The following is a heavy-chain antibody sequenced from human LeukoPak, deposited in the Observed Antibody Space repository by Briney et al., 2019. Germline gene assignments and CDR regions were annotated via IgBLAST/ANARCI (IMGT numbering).Heavy chain of an antibody. J-gene: IGHJ4*03. D-gene: IGHD1-1*01. CDR2: INHRGDT. CDR3: ARGPTISETGYFDY. V-gene: IGHV4-34*01. CDR1: GGPFSSYY. Sequence: PSETLSLTCAVYGGPFSSYYWSWIRQSPGKGLKWIAEINHRGDTNYNPSVKSRVTISVDTSKNQFSLKVTSLTAADTAVYYCARGPTISETGYFDYWGQGTLVTVSS.